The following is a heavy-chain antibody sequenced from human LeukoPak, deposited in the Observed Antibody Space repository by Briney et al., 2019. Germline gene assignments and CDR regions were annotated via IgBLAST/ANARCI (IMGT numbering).Heavy chain of an antibody. Sequence: GGSLRLSCAASGFTVSSHYVSWVRQAPGKGLEWVSVIYSGGNTYYADSVKGRFTISRDNSMNTLYLQMNSLRAEDTAVYYCATGLPMVQGVIFGYWGQGTLVTVSS. CDR3: ATGLPMVQGVIFGY. D-gene: IGHD3-10*01. V-gene: IGHV3-53*01. J-gene: IGHJ4*02. CDR1: GFTVSSHY. CDR2: IYSGGNT.